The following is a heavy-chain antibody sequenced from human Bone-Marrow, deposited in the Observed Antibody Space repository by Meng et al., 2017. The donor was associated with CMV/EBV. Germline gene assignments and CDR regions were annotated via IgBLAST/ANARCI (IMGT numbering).Heavy chain of an antibody. V-gene: IGHV4-39*07. CDR1: GGSISSSSYY. D-gene: IGHD3-22*01. CDR3: ARVSRDYDSPHTLNGFDP. J-gene: IGHJ5*02. Sequence: GSLRLSCTVSGGSISSSSYYWGWIRQPPGKGLEWIGSIYYSESTYYNPSLKSRVTISVDTSKNQFSLKLSSVTAADTAVYYCARVSRDYDSPHTLNGFDPWGQGTLVTVSS. CDR2: IYYSEST.